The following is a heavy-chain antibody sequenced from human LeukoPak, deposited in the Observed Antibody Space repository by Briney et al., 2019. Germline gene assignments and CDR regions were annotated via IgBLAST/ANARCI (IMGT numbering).Heavy chain of an antibody. V-gene: IGHV1-46*02. D-gene: IGHD6-19*01. J-gene: IGHJ4*02. Sequence: ASVKVSCKASGYTFNNYYMYWVRQAPGQGLEWMGMINPSGGGTSYAQKFQGRVTMTRDTSARTVYMEVSSLKPEDTAVYYCARQGAYSSAIGMGYWGQGTLVTVSS. CDR3: ARQGAYSSAIGMGY. CDR2: INPSGGGT. CDR1: GYTFNNYY.